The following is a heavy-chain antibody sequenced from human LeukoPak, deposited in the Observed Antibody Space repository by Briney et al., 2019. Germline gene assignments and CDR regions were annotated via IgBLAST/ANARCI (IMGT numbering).Heavy chain of an antibody. V-gene: IGHV3-74*01. CDR2: INSDGSST. J-gene: IGHJ4*02. CDR1: GFIFSSYW. Sequence: GGSLRLSCAASGFIFSSYWMHWVRQAPGKGLVWVSRINSDGSSTSYADSVKGRFTISRDNAKNTLYLQMNSLRAEDTAVYYCARGPPDYGDSIDYWGQGTLVTVSS. D-gene: IGHD4-17*01. CDR3: ARGPPDYGDSIDY.